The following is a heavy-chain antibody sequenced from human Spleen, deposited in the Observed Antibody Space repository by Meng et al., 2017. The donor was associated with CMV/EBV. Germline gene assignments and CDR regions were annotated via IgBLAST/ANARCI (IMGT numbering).Heavy chain of an antibody. CDR3: ARIGEGGFWSGYYYYGMDV. CDR2: IFSNDEK. D-gene: IGHD3-3*01. CDR1: GFSLSNARMG. V-gene: IGHV2-26*01. Sequence: SGPTLVKPTETLTLTCTVSGFSLSNARMGVGWIRQPPGKALEWLAHIFSNDEKSYSTSLKSRLTISKDTSKSQVVLTMTNMDPVDTATYYCARIGEGGFWSGYYYYGMDVWGQGTTVTVSS. J-gene: IGHJ6*02.